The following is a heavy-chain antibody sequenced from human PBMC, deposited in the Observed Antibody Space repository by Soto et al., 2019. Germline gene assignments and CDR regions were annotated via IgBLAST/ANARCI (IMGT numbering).Heavy chain of an antibody. CDR3: AKDQLRGVRGVITYYYGMDV. CDR2: ISYDGSNK. J-gene: IGHJ6*02. Sequence: QVQLVESGGGVVQPGRSLRLCSAASGFTFSSYGMHWVRQAPGKGLEWVAVISYDGSNKYYADSVKGRFTISRDNSKNTLYLQMNSLRAEDTAVYYCAKDQLRGVRGVITYYYGMDVWGQGTTVTVSS. V-gene: IGHV3-30*18. CDR1: GFTFSSYG. D-gene: IGHD3-10*01.